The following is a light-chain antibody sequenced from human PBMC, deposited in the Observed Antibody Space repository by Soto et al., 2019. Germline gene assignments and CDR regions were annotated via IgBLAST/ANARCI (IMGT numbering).Light chain of an antibody. J-gene: IGKJ4*01. CDR2: SAS. V-gene: IGKV1-39*01. CDR1: QSIANY. Sequence: DFQMTQSPSSLSASVGDRVTIICRASQSIANYLNWYQQNPGKAPSLLIYSASTLQSGVPSRFSGSGSGTDFTLTISSRQPEDFATYFCQQTYSAPPTFGGGTKVEIK. CDR3: QQTYSAPPT.